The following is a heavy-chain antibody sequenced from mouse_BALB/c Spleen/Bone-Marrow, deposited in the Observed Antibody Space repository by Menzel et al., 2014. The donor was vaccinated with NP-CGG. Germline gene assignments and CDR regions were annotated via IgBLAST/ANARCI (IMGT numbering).Heavy chain of an antibody. CDR3: STRGSYDWLAY. D-gene: IGHD1-1*01. J-gene: IGHJ3*01. CDR2: INPNSRTI. Sequence: EVQLVESGGGLVQPGGSLKLSCTASGFELSRYWMSWVRQAPGKGLEWIGEINPNSRTINYTPSLKERFIISRDNAKNAPYLQESKMISYDTALYHCSTRGSYDWLAYWGQGTLVTVSA. CDR1: GFELSRYW. V-gene: IGHV4-1*02.